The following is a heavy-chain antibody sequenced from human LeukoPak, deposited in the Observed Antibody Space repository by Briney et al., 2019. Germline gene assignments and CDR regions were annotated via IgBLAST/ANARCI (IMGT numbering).Heavy chain of an antibody. Sequence: GGSLRLSCAASGFTFSMYSMAWVRQAPGKGLEWVSVINDRGGYRQDADSVKGRFTISGDNSQNTLFLQMNSLRAEDTAVYYCVRERDRGIEVADDFDYWGQGTLVTVSS. J-gene: IGHJ4*02. V-gene: IGHV3-23*01. CDR1: GFTFSMYS. CDR3: VRERDRGIEVADDFDY. D-gene: IGHD6-19*01. CDR2: INDRGGYR.